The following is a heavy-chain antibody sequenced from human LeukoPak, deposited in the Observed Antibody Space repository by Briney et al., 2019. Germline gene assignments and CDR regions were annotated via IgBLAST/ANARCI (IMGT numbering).Heavy chain of an antibody. D-gene: IGHD1-26*01. Sequence: PSETLSLTCTVSGGSISSYYWSWIRQPTGKGLEWIGRIYTIGSTNYNPSLKSRVTMSVDTSKHQFSLKLSSVTAADTAVYYCAQDSGSYYLALDYWGQGTLVTVSS. CDR1: GGSISSYY. J-gene: IGHJ4*02. CDR2: IYTIGST. CDR3: AQDSGSYYLALDY. V-gene: IGHV4-4*07.